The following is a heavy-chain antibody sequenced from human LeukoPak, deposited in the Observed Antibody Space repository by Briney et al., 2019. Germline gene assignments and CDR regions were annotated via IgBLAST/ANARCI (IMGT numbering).Heavy chain of an antibody. Sequence: SETLSLTCAVYGGSFSGYYWSWIRQPPGKGLEWIGEINHSGSTNHNPSLKSRVTISVDTSKNQFPLKLSSVTAADTAVYYCARGLRSRYFDYWGQGTLVTVSS. D-gene: IGHD3-16*01. CDR1: GGSFSGYY. J-gene: IGHJ4*02. CDR2: INHSGST. V-gene: IGHV4-34*01. CDR3: ARGLRSRYFDY.